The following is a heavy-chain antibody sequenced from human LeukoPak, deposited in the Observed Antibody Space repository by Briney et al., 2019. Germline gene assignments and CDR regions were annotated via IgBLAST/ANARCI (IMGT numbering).Heavy chain of an antibody. V-gene: IGHV1-24*01. D-gene: IGHD2-15*01. CDR2: FDPEDGET. J-gene: IGHJ6*03. CDR3: ATGITPVGVVVVYYMDV. Sequence: ASVKVSCKVSGYTLTVLSMHWVRQVPGKGLEWMGGFDPEDGETIYAQKFQGRVTMTEDTSTDTAYMELSSLRSEDTAVYYCATGITPVGVVVVYYMDVWGKGTTVTVSS. CDR1: GYTLTVLS.